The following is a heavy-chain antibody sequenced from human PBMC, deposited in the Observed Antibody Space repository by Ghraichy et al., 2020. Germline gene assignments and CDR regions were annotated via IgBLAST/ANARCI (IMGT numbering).Heavy chain of an antibody. V-gene: IGHV4-59*08. CDR3: ASARDGYNNDAFDI. CDR1: GGSISSYY. CDR2: IYYSGST. D-gene: IGHD5-24*01. Sequence: GSLRLSCTVSGGSISSYYWSWIRQPPGKGLEWIGYIYYSGSTNYNPSLKSRVTISVDTSKNQFSLKLSSVTAADTAVYYCASARDGYNNDAFDIWGQGTMVTVSS. J-gene: IGHJ3*02.